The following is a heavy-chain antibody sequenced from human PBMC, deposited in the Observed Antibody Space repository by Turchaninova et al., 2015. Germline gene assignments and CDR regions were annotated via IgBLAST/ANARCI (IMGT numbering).Heavy chain of an antibody. CDR2: IYYGGSP. CDR1: AASLRSSGYY. D-gene: IGHD3-16*01. Sequence: QLQLQESGPGLVKPSETLSLTCTVSAASLRSSGYYWVWIRQPPGKGLEWIGSIYYGGSPYYNPSLKSRVAISVDTSKNQFSLELTAVTAADTAVYYCAGGFDYWGQGTLVTVAS. CDR3: AGGFDY. J-gene: IGHJ4*02. V-gene: IGHV4-39*01.